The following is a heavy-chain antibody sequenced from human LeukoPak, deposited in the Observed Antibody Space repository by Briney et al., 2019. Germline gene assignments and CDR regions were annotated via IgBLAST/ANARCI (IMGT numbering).Heavy chain of an antibody. Sequence: GGSLRLSCAASGFTFSSYAMSWVRQAPGKGLEWVSAISGSGGSTYYADSVKGRFTISRDNSKNTLYLQMNSLRAEDTAVYYCAKDGGYCSGGSCYSVVSYYYGMDVWGQGTTVTVSS. J-gene: IGHJ6*02. V-gene: IGHV3-23*01. D-gene: IGHD2-15*01. CDR3: AKDGGYCSGGSCYSVVSYYYGMDV. CDR1: GFTFSSYA. CDR2: ISGSGGST.